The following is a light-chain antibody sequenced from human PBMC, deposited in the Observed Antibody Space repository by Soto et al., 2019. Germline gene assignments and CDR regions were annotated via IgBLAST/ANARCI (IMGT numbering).Light chain of an antibody. CDR2: KTS. V-gene: IGKV1-5*03. Sequence: GDRVTITCPASQSIRPWLAWYQQKPGKVPKLLIHKTSSLESGVPSRISGSGSGTEFTLTISSLQPDDFATYYCQQYTNYPWTFGQGTKVDIK. J-gene: IGKJ1*01. CDR1: QSIRPW. CDR3: QQYTNYPWT.